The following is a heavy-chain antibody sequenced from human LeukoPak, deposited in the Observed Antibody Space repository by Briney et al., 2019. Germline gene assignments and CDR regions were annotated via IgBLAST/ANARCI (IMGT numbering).Heavy chain of an antibody. CDR2: ISYDGSNE. Sequence: GGSLRLSCAASGFTFSNYGMHWVRQAPGKGLEWVAVISYDGSNEYYADSVKGRFTISRDTSRNTLYLQMNSLRAEDTAVYYCAGVGHSYSHFDFWGQGSLVTVSS. CDR3: AGVGHSYSHFDF. CDR1: GFTFSNYG. V-gene: IGHV3-30*03. J-gene: IGHJ4*02. D-gene: IGHD5-18*01.